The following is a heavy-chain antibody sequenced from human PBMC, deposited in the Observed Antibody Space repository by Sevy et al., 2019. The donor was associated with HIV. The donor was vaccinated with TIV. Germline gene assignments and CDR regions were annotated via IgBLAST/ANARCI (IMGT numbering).Heavy chain of an antibody. CDR2: INHSGST. V-gene: IGHV4-34*01. D-gene: IGHD2-2*01. CDR3: ARHGGSTSCSHAFDI. CDR1: GGSLSGYY. Sequence: SQTLSLTCAVYGGSLSGYYWSWIRQPPGKGLEWIGEINHSGSTNYNPSLKSRVTISVDTSKNQFSLKLSSVTAADTAVYYCARHGGSTSCSHAFDIWGQGTMVTVSS. J-gene: IGHJ3*02.